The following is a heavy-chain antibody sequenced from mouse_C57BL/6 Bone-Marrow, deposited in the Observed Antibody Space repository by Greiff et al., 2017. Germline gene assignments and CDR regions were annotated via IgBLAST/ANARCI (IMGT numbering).Heavy chain of an antibody. CDR1: GYSFTSYY. Sequence: VQLQQSGPELVKPGASVTISCKASGYSFTSYYIHWVKQRPGQGLEWIGWIYPGSGNTKYNEKIKGKATLTADTSSSPAYLQLSSLTSEDSAVYYCARWWDYVDWYFDVWGTGTTVTVSS. CDR2: IYPGSGNT. J-gene: IGHJ1*03. V-gene: IGHV1-66*01. CDR3: ARWWDYVDWYFDV. D-gene: IGHD1-1*01.